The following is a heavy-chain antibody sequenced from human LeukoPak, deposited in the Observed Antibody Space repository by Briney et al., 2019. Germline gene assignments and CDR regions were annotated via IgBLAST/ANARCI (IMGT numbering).Heavy chain of an antibody. CDR2: INPSGSP. V-gene: IGHV4-34*01. CDR1: GDSLSRYY. Sequence: PSETLSLTCAVSGDSLSRYYWTWIRQPPGKGLEWLGEINPSGSPDYNPSLKSRATMSVDTSKNQISLRLASVTAADTAMYYCARHGTYDSSGTHDYWGQGTRVTVSS. J-gene: IGHJ4*02. D-gene: IGHD3-22*01. CDR3: ARHGTYDSSGTHDY.